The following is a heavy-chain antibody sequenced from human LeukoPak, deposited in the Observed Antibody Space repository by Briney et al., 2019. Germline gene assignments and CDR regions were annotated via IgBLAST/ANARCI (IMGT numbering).Heavy chain of an antibody. CDR2: ISGSGGST. V-gene: IGHV3-23*01. CDR1: GFTFSSYG. D-gene: IGHD6-19*01. CDR3: AKDPSGWYYYYYYMDV. J-gene: IGHJ6*03. Sequence: GGSLRLSCAASGFTFSSYGMSWVRQAPGKGLEWVSAISGSGGSTYYADSVKGRFTISRDNSKNTLYLQMNSLRAEDTAVYYCAKDPSGWYYYYYYMDVRGKGTTVTVSS.